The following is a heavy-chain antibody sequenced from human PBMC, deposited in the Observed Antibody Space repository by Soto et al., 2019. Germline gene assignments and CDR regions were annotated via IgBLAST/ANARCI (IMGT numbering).Heavy chain of an antibody. CDR3: AKGPTTGYLDY. CDR2: ISSDGNNK. V-gene: IGHV3-30*18. Sequence: GGSLRLSYAASGFTFSTYGMHWVRQAPGKGLEWVAVISSDGNNKYYVDSVKGRFTISRDNSKNTLSLQMNSLRPEDTAVFYCAKGPTTGYLDYWRHGTLVTVSS. J-gene: IGHJ4*01. D-gene: IGHD2-8*01. CDR1: GFTFSTYG.